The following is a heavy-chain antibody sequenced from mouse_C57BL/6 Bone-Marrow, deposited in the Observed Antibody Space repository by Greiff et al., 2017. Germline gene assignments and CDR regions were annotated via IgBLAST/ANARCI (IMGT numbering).Heavy chain of an antibody. Sequence: VQLQQPGAELVKPGASVKLSCKASGYTFTSYWMQWVKQRPGQGLEWIGEIDPSDSYTNYNQKFKGKATLTVDTSSSTAYMQLSSLTSEDSAVYYCAREDSNYWFAYWGKGTLVTVSA. J-gene: IGHJ3*01. V-gene: IGHV1-50*01. CDR1: GYTFTSYW. D-gene: IGHD2-5*01. CDR2: IDPSDSYT. CDR3: AREDSNYWFAY.